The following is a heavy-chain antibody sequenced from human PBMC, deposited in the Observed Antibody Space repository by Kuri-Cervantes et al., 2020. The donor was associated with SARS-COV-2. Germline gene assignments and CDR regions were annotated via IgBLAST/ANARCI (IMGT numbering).Heavy chain of an antibody. CDR1: GFTVSSNY. D-gene: IGHD1-26*01. CDR3: ARDPGRVGATPSPDY. Sequence: LSLTCAASGFTVSSNYMSWVRQAPGKGLEWVSVIYSGGSTYYADSVKGRFTISRDNSENTLYLQMNSLRAEDTAVYYCARDPGRVGATPSPDYWGQGTLVTVSS. V-gene: IGHV3-53*01. J-gene: IGHJ4*02. CDR2: IYSGGST.